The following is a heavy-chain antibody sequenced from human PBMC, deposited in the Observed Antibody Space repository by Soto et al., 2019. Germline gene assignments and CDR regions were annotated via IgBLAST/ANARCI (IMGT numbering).Heavy chain of an antibody. V-gene: IGHV1-18*01. D-gene: IGHD1-26*01. Sequence: NGARKSSGYTLTSDVISRLRQAPGQGLEWMGWISAYNGNTNYAQKLQGRVTMTTDTSTSTAYMELRSLRSDDTAVYYCARGGSYWGRYYYYGMDVWGQGTTVTVS. CDR1: GYTLTSDV. CDR3: ARGGSYWGRYYYYGMDV. CDR2: ISAYNGNT. J-gene: IGHJ6*02.